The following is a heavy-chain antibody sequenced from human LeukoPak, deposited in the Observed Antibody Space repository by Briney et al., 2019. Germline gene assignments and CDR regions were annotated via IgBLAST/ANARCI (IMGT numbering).Heavy chain of an antibody. D-gene: IGHD6-13*01. CDR3: ARGGPGYSSSWYFDY. Sequence: SETLSLTCTVSGGSISSYYWSWIRQPAGKGLEWIGRIYTSGSTNYNPSLKSRVTMSVDTSKNQFSLKLSSVTAADTAVYYCARGGPGYSSSWYFDYWGQGTLVTVSS. V-gene: IGHV4-4*07. J-gene: IGHJ4*02. CDR1: GGSISSYY. CDR2: IYTSGST.